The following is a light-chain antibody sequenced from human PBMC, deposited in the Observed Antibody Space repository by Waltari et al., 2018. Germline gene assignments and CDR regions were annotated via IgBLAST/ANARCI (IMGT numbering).Light chain of an antibody. CDR2: DVT. CDR3: SSYTSDSTIV. Sequence: QSALTQPASVSGSPGQSITISCIGTGRDVGTYHSVSWYQCHPGKAPKLMIYDVTERPSGVSDRFSGSKSGNTASLTISGLQTEDEAFYYCSSYTSDSTIVFGGGTRLTVL. J-gene: IGLJ3*02. CDR1: GRDVGTYHS. V-gene: IGLV2-14*03.